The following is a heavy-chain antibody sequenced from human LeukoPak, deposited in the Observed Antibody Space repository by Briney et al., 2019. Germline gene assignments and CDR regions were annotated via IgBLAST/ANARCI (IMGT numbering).Heavy chain of an antibody. J-gene: IGHJ3*02. Sequence: SETLSLTCAVSGGSISSGGYSWSWIRQPPGKGLEWIGYIYHSGSTYYNPSLKSRVTISVDRSKNQFSLKLSSVTAADTAVYYCARGPMIVAVINAFDIWGQGTMVTVSS. CDR2: IYHSGST. CDR3: ARGPMIVAVINAFDI. V-gene: IGHV4-30-2*01. CDR1: GGSISSGGYS. D-gene: IGHD3-22*01.